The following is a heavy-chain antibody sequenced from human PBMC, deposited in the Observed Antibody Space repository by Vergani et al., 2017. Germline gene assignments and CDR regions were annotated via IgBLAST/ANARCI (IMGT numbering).Heavy chain of an antibody. D-gene: IGHD3-3*01. CDR1: GFTFTNYG. Sequence: QVQLVESGGGVVQPGGSLRLSCAASGFTFTNYGMHWVRQAPGKGLEWVAFTRYDGIVEYYGDSVRGRFTISRDNSKNTLYLQMNSLRAEDTAVYYCAKDHGDYDFWSGSTGYYMDVWGKGTTVTVSS. V-gene: IGHV3-30*02. CDR3: AKDHGDYDFWSGSTGYYMDV. J-gene: IGHJ6*03. CDR2: TRYDGIVE.